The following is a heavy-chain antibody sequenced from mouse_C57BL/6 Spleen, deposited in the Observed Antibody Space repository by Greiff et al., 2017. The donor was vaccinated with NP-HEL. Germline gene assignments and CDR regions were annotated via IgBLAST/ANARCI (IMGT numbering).Heavy chain of an antibody. CDR1: GFTFSDYG. D-gene: IGHD1-1*01. J-gene: IGHJ1*03. V-gene: IGHV5-17*01. CDR2: ISSGSSTI. Sequence: EVQLVESGGGLVKPGGSLKLSCAASGFTFSDYGMHWVRQAPEKGLEWVAYISSGSSTIYYADTVKGRFTISRDNAKNTLFLQMTRLRSEDTAMYYCARTTTVVATRYFDVWGTGTTVTVSS. CDR3: ARTTTVVATRYFDV.